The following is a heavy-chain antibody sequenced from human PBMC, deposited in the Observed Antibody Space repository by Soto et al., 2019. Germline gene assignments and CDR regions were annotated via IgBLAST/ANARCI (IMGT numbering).Heavy chain of an antibody. CDR2: ICSSASTI. D-gene: IGHD6-13*01. V-gene: IGHV3-11*01. J-gene: IGHJ6*02. CDR3: ARDLYSSSGYVAYYYDGMDV. Sequence: GGSLRLSCAASGFTFSDYYMSWIRQAPGKGLEWVSYICSSASTIYYADSVKGRFTISRDNAKNSLYLQMNSLRAEDTAVYYCARDLYSSSGYVAYYYDGMDVWGQETTVTVSS. CDR1: GFTFSDYY.